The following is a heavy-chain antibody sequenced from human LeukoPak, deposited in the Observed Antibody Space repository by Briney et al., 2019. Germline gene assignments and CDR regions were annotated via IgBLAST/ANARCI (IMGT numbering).Heavy chain of an antibody. D-gene: IGHD2-15*01. CDR3: ARVNVVVVAATHPAAVWFEP. J-gene: IGHJ5*02. CDR2: INHSGSN. Sequence: SETLSLTCAVYGVSFSGYYWSWIPQPPGKGLEWIVKINHSGSNNYNPSLKSRVTISVKTSKNHFSLKMSSLTAADTAVYYCARVNVVVVAATHPAAVWFEPWGQGTLVTVSS. V-gene: IGHV4-34*01. CDR1: GVSFSGYY.